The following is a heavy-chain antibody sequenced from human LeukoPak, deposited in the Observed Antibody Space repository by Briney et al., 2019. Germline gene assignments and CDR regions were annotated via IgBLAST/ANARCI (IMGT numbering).Heavy chain of an antibody. CDR1: GDSISTTSYY. CDR2: IYYSGST. V-gene: IGHV4-39*07. Sequence: SETLSLTCTVSGDSISTTSYYWGWIRQPPGKGLEWIGSIYYSGSTNYNPSLKSRVTISVDTSKNQFSLKVSSVTAADTAVYYCARAYYYEGYYMDVWGKGTTVTISS. CDR3: ARAYYYEGYYMDV. D-gene: IGHD3-22*01. J-gene: IGHJ6*03.